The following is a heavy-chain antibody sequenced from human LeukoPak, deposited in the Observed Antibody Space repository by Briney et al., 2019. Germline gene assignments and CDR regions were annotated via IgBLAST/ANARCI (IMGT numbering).Heavy chain of an antibody. CDR3: ARDGYSGSDAL. V-gene: IGHV4-59*01. CDR1: GDSISYFY. Sequence: PSETLSLTCSVSGDSISYFYWSWIRQPPGKGLEWIGYIYHSGSTNYNPSLKSRVTISVDTSQNQFYLKLSSVTAADTAVYYCARDGYSGSDALWGQGTLVTVSS. D-gene: IGHD5-12*01. J-gene: IGHJ4*02. CDR2: IYHSGST.